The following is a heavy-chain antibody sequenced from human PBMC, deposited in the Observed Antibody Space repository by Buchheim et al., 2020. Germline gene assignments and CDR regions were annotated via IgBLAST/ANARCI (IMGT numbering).Heavy chain of an antibody. V-gene: IGHV3-23*04. Sequence: VQLVESGGGVVQPGGSLRLSCAASGFTFSSYAMSWVRQAPGKGLEWVSAISGSGDTYYTDSVKGRFTISRDNSKNTLYLQMNSLRAEDTAVYYCARDRYYDSSGFDYWGQGTL. CDR1: GFTFSSYA. CDR2: ISGSGDT. D-gene: IGHD3-22*01. CDR3: ARDRYYDSSGFDY. J-gene: IGHJ4*02.